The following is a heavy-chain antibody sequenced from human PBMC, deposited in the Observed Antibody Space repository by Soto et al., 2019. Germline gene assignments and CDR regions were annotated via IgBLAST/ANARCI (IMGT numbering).Heavy chain of an antibody. J-gene: IGHJ6*02. CDR1: GFTFSSYG. V-gene: IGHV3-33*01. Sequence: PGGSLRLSCAASGFTFSSYGMHWVRQAPGKGLEWVAVIWYDGSNKYYADSVKGRFTISRDNSKNTLYLQMNSLRAEDTAVYYCARDLAAGTDYYYYGMDVWGQGTTVTVSS. D-gene: IGHD6-13*01. CDR2: IWYDGSNK. CDR3: ARDLAAGTDYYYYGMDV.